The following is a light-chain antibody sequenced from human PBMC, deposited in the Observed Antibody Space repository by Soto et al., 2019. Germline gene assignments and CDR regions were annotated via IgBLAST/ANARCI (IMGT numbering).Light chain of an antibody. CDR1: QSVVSY. Sequence: EIVLTQSPATLSLSPGERATLSCRASQSVVSYLAWYQQKPGQAPRLLIYDTSNRATGIPARFSGSGSGTDFTLTISSREPEDFAVYYCQQRYKWPPITFGQGTRLEIK. CDR2: DTS. J-gene: IGKJ5*01. V-gene: IGKV3-11*01. CDR3: QQRYKWPPIT.